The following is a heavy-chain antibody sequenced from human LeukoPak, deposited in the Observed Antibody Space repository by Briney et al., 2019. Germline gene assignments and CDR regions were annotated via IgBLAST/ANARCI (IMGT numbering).Heavy chain of an antibody. V-gene: IGHV4-59*01. J-gene: IGHJ5*02. CDR3: AREVYCTSSNCVGPNWFDP. CDR1: GGSISSDY. Sequence: SETLSLTCTVSGGSISSDYWSWIRQPPGKGLEWIGDIHYSGSTNYNPSLKSRVTISVDTSKNQFPLRLSSVTAADTAIYFCAREVYCTSSNCVGPNWFDPWGQGTLVSVSS. D-gene: IGHD2-2*01. CDR2: IHYSGST.